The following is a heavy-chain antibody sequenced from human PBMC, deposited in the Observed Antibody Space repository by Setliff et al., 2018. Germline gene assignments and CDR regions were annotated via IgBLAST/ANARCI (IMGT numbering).Heavy chain of an antibody. D-gene: IGHD2-15*01. V-gene: IGHV4-61*02. CDR1: GDSISSRTYY. CDR3: ARDRVVVLAGRRGFYFDY. Sequence: PSETLSLTCTVSGDSISSRTYYWSWIRQPAGKGLEWIGRLYTSGDTNYNPSLKSRVSMSLDTSKNQFSLKLSSVIAADTAVYYCARDRVVVLAGRRGFYFDYWGQGTLVTVSS. J-gene: IGHJ4*02. CDR2: LYTSGDT.